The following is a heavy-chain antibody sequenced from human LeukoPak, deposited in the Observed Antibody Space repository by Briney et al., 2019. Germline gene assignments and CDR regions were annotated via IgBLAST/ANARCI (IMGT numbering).Heavy chain of an antibody. V-gene: IGHV4-34*01. CDR2: INHSGST. Sequence: SETLSLTCTVSGNSFGDYYWSWIRQPAGKGLEWIGEINHSGSTNYNPSLKSRVTISVDTPKNQFSLKLSSVTAADTAVYYCARVAEYYGSGSYYPVYYYYYYMDVWGKGTTVTISS. CDR3: ARVAEYYGSGSYYPVYYYYYYMDV. J-gene: IGHJ6*03. CDR1: GNSFGDYY. D-gene: IGHD3-10*01.